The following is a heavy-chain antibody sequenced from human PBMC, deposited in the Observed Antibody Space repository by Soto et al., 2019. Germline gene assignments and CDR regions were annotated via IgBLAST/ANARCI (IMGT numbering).Heavy chain of an antibody. CDR3: AKGPGTMVVAASFFDY. V-gene: IGHV3-23*01. J-gene: IGHJ4*02. D-gene: IGHD2-15*01. Sequence: GGSLRLSCAASGFTFNSYAMSWVRQTPGQGLEWVSSIRSSGSATYYGDAVKGRFIISRDNSKNTLFLQMNSLRAEDTAIYYCAKGPGTMVVAASFFDYWGQGALVTVSS. CDR1: GFTFNSYA. CDR2: IRSSGSAT.